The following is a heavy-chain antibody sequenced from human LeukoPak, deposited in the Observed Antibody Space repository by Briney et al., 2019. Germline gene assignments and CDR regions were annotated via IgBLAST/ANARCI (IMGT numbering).Heavy chain of an antibody. CDR3: SRGSGWLSVY. CDR1: GFTFGDYL. Sequence: PGGSLRLSCTASGFTFGDYLMSWFRQAPGKGLEGIGFISGGSTEYPAPVQGRFTISRDDSTSIAYLQMNSLTTEDTAVYYCSRGSGWLSVYWGQGTLVNVSS. CDR2: ISGGST. D-gene: IGHD6-19*01. J-gene: IGHJ4*02. V-gene: IGHV3-49*03.